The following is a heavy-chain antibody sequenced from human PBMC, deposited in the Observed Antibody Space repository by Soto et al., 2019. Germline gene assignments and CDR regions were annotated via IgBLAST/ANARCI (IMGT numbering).Heavy chain of an antibody. D-gene: IGHD2-2*01. CDR3: AREDIVVVPVVMTPGERGARTSGMEF. Sequence: EASVKVSCKASGGTFSSYTISWVRQAPGQGLEWMGRIIPILGIANYAQKFQGRVTITADKSTSTAYMELSSVTAADTAVYYCAREDIVVVPVVMTPGERGARTSGMEFWGKGTTFTVSS. J-gene: IGHJ6*04. CDR2: IIPILGIA. CDR1: GGTFSSYT. V-gene: IGHV1-69*04.